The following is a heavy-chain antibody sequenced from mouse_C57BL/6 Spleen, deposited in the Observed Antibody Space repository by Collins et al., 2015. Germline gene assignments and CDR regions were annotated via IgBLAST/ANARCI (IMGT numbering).Heavy chain of an antibody. CDR1: GYAFTNYL. CDR2: INPGSGGT. CDR3: AREGYGNRGYFDV. D-gene: IGHD2-1*01. V-gene: IGHV1-54*01. J-gene: IGHJ1*03. Sequence: QVQLQQSGAELVRPGTSVKVSCKASGYAFTNYLIEWVKQRPGQGLEWIGVINPGSGGTNYNEKFKGKATLTADKSSSTAYMQLSSLTSEDSAVYYCAREGYGNRGYFDVWGTGTTVTVSS.